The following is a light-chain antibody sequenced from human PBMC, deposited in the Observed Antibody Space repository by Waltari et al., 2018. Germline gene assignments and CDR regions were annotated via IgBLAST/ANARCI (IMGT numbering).Light chain of an antibody. J-gene: IGKJ1*01. CDR3: QQDYSTPWT. V-gene: IGKV4-1*01. CDR2: WAS. Sequence: DIVMTQSPDSLAVSLGERAPINCKSSQSVLYSSNNKNYLAWYQQKPGQPPKLLIYWASTRESGVPDRCSGSGSGTDFTLTISSLQAEDVAVYYCQQDYSTPWTFGQGTKVEIK. CDR1: QSVLYSSNNKNY.